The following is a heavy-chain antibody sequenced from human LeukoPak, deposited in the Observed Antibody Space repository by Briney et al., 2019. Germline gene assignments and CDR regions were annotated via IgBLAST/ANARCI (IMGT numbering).Heavy chain of an antibody. J-gene: IGHJ4*02. Sequence: PGGSLRLPCAASGFTFSSYAMSWVRQAPGKGLEWVSAISGSGGSTYYADSVKGRFTISRDNSKNTLYLQMNSLRAEDTAVYYCAKEPIVSPIVVVVAATQSWGQGTLVTVSS. V-gene: IGHV3-23*01. CDR1: GFTFSSYA. CDR3: AKEPIVSPIVVVVAATQS. CDR2: ISGSGGST. D-gene: IGHD2-15*01.